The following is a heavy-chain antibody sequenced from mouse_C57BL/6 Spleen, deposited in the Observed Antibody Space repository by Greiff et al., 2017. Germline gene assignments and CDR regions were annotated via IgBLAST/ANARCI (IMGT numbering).Heavy chain of an antibody. CDR2: ISSGSSTI. Sequence: EVMLVESGGGLVKPGGSLKLSCAASGFTFSDYGMHWVRQAPEKGLEWVAYISSGSSTIYYADTVKGRFTISRDNAKNTLFLQMTSLRSEDTAMYYCARQGLEYYGSSSSWFAYWGQGTLVTVSA. CDR3: ARQGLEYYGSSSSWFAY. CDR1: GFTFSDYG. D-gene: IGHD1-1*01. J-gene: IGHJ3*01. V-gene: IGHV5-17*01.